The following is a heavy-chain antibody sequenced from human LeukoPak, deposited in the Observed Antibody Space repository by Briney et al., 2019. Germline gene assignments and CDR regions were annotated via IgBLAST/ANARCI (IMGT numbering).Heavy chain of an antibody. CDR3: ASEASSCGGGSCYSGWFDP. CDR2: IYYSGST. J-gene: IGHJ5*02. CDR1: GGSINNYY. D-gene: IGHD2-15*01. Sequence: SETLSLTCTVSGGSINNYYWSWIRQPPGKGLQWIGYIYYSGSTNYNPSLKSRVTISVDSSRNQFSLKLSSVTTADTAIYYCASEASSCGGGSCYSGWFDPWGQRTLVTVST. V-gene: IGHV4-59*01.